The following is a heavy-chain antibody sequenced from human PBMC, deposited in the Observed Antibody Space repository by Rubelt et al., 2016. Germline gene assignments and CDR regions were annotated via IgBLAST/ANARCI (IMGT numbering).Heavy chain of an antibody. J-gene: IGHJ4*02. CDR1: GGSFSGYY. D-gene: IGHD2-21*01. CDR2: IYYSGST. Sequence: QVQLQQWGAGLLKPSETLSLTCAVYGGSFSGYYWSWIRQPPGKGLEWIGSIYYSGSTYYNPSLKSRVTISVDTSKNQLSLRLTSLTAADTAVYHCASQLGIAPPHFDYWGQGTLVTVSS. V-gene: IGHV4-34*02. CDR3: ASQLGIAPPHFDY.